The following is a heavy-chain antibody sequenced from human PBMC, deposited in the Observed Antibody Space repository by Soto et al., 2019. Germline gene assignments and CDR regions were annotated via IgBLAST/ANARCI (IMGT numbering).Heavy chain of an antibody. D-gene: IGHD4-4*01. CDR2: ILHDGSAE. J-gene: IGHJ6*02. Sequence: GGSLRLSCAASGFTFTNYDMHWVRQAPGKGLEWMALILHDGSAEYHADSVKGRFTISRDNSKNTLYLQMNSLRAEDTAVYYCARSRDGYSFYFYYGMDGWGQGTTVTVSS. CDR3: ARSRDGYSFYFYYGMDG. CDR1: GFTFTNYD. V-gene: IGHV3-30*03.